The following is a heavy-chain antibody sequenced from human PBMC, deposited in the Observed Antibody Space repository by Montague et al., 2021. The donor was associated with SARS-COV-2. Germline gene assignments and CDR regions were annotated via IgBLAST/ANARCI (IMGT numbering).Heavy chain of an antibody. CDR2: INLSGST. J-gene: IGHJ3*02. D-gene: IGHD3-3*01. V-gene: IGHV4-34*01. CDR3: ARGQVTIFGVLIMLPAAGALDI. CDR1: GGSFSGYY. Sequence: SETLSLTCAVYGGSFSGYYWSWIRQPPGKGLEWIGEINLSGSTNYNPSLKSRVTISVDTSKNQFSLKLNSVSAADTAVYYCARGQVTIFGVLIMLPAAGALDIWGQGTMVTVSS.